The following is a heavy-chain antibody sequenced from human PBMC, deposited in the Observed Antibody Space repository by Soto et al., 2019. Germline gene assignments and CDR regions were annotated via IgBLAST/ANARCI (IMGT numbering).Heavy chain of an antibody. D-gene: IGHD3-9*01. J-gene: IGHJ4*02. CDR1: GGSFSGYY. V-gene: IGHV4-34*01. CDR3: ARGRYYDILTGPRVRYYFDY. Sequence: PSETLSLTCAVYGGSFSGYYWSWIRQPPGKGLEWIGEINHSGSTNYNPSLKSRVTISVDTSKNQFSLKLSSVTAADTAVYYCARGRYYDILTGPRVRYYFDYWGQGTLVTVSS. CDR2: INHSGST.